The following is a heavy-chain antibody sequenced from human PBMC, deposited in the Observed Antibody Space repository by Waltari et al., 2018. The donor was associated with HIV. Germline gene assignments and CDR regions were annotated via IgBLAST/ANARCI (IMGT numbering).Heavy chain of an antibody. Sequence: QVQLVQSGAEAKKPGASVKVSCKASGYTFTGYYMHWVRQAPGQGLEWMGWINPNSGGTNYAQKLQGRVTMTRDTSISTAYMELSRLRSDDTAVYYCARTFLYCSGGTCYFDYWGQGTLVTVSS. CDR1: GYTFTGYY. D-gene: IGHD2-15*01. CDR2: INPNSGGT. J-gene: IGHJ4*02. V-gene: IGHV1-2*02. CDR3: ARTFLYCSGGTCYFDY.